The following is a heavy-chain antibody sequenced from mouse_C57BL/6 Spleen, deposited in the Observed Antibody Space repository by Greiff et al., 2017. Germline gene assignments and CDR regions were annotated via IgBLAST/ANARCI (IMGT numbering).Heavy chain of an antibody. J-gene: IGHJ4*01. CDR1: GYTFTDYY. D-gene: IGHD4-1*01. V-gene: IGHV1-26*01. CDR2: INPNNGGT. CDR3: AWNWDGPYAMDY. Sequence: EVQLQQSGPELVKPGASVKISCKASGYTFTDYYMNWVKQSHGKSLEWIGDINPNNGGTSYNQKFKGKATLTVDKSSSTAYMELRSLTSEDSAVYYCAWNWDGPYAMDYWGKGTSVTVSS.